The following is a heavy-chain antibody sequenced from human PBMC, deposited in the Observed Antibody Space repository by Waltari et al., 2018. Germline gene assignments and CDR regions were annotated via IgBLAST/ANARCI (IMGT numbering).Heavy chain of an antibody. D-gene: IGHD4-4*01. CDR2: INPNSGGT. CDR1: GYTFTGYY. Sequence: QVQLVQSGAEVKKPGASVTVSCTASGYTFTGYYMHWVRQAPGQGREWMGRINPNSGGTNYAQKFQGRVTMTRDTSISTAYMELIRLRSDDTAVYYCARDPYDYSNHEGWFDPWGQGTLVTVSS. V-gene: IGHV1-2*06. J-gene: IGHJ5*02. CDR3: ARDPYDYSNHEGWFDP.